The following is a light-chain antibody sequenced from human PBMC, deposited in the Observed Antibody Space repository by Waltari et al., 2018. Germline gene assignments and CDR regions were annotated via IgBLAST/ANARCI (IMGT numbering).Light chain of an antibody. CDR1: SSYVGGYNY. CDR2: DVS. V-gene: IGLV2-11*01. J-gene: IGLJ3*02. Sequence: QSALTQPRSVSGSPGQSVTIPFTGTSSYVGGYNYVPWYQQHPGKAPKLMIYDVSKRPSGVPDRFSGSKSGNAASLTISGLQAADEADYYCCSYAGTYTPWVFGGGTKLTVL. CDR3: CSYAGTYTPWV.